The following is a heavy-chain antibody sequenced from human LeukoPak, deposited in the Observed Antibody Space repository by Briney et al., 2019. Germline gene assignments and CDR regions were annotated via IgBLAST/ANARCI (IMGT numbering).Heavy chain of an antibody. Sequence: GRSLRLSCAASGLTFDGYAMHWVRQAPGKGLEWVSHITASGTAMFYADSVKGRFTISRDNAKNSLYLQMNSLRDEDTAVYYCASSGSYRFDYWGQGTLVTVSS. V-gene: IGHV3-48*02. CDR1: GLTFDGYA. CDR3: ASSGSYRFDY. CDR2: ITASGTAM. D-gene: IGHD1-26*01. J-gene: IGHJ4*02.